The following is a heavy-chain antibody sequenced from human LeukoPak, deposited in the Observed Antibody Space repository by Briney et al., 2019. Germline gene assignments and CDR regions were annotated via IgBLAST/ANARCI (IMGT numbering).Heavy chain of an antibody. V-gene: IGHV3-23*01. CDR1: GFTFSSSA. D-gene: IGHD2-21*02. Sequence: GGSLRLSCAASGFTFSSSAMSWVRQAPGKGLEWVSAISNNGGYTYYADSVQGRFTISRDNSKSTLCLQMNSLRAEDTAVYYCAKAREVVVTDWGQGTLVTVSS. J-gene: IGHJ4*02. CDR3: AKAREVVVTD. CDR2: ISNNGGYT.